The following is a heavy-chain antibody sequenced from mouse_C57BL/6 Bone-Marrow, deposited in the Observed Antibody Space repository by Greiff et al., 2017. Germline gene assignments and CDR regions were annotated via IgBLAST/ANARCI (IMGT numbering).Heavy chain of an antibody. V-gene: IGHV5-12*01. CDR3: ARQEGFAY. Sequence: EVQLVESGGGLVQPGGSLKLSCAASGFTFSDYYMYWVRQTPEKRLEWVAYISHGGGSTYYPDTVKGRFTISRDNAKNTLYLQMSRLKSEDTAMYYCARQEGFAYWGQGTLVTVSA. J-gene: IGHJ3*01. CDR1: GFTFSDYY. CDR2: ISHGGGST.